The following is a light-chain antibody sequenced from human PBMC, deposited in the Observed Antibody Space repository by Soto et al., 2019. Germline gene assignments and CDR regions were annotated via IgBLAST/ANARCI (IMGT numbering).Light chain of an antibody. Sequence: QSVLTQPASVSGSPGQSITISCTGTNSDVESYNLVSWFRQHPGEAPKLIVYEGTKRPSGVSNRFSGSKSGNPASLTISGLQAEDEADYYCSSYTTIFTYVFGTGTKVTV. V-gene: IGLV2-14*02. CDR1: NSDVESYNL. J-gene: IGLJ1*01. CDR3: SSYTTIFTYV. CDR2: EGT.